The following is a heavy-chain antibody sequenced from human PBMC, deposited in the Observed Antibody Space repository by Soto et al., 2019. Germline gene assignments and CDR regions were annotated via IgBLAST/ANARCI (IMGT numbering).Heavy chain of an antibody. CDR1: GGSISSYY. D-gene: IGHD2-2*01. Sequence: QVQLQESGPGLVKPSETLSLTCTVSGGSISSYYWSWIRQPPGKGLEWIGYIYYSGSTNYNPALKSRVTISVDTSKIPFSLKLRSVTAADTAVYYCARGIVVVQAAILTASYYYYYYYMDVWGKGTTVTVSS. V-gene: IGHV4-59*01. J-gene: IGHJ6*03. CDR2: IYYSGST. CDR3: ARGIVVVQAAILTASYYYYYYYMDV.